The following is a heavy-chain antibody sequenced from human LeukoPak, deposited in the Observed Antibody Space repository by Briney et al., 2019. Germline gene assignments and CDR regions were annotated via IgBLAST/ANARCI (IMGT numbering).Heavy chain of an antibody. V-gene: IGHV3-23*01. D-gene: IGHD3-9*01. CDR1: GFTFSSYA. CDR3: AKDPVDILTGYYPVRWFDP. Sequence: GGSQRLSCAASGFTFSSYAMSWVRQAPGKGLEWVSAISGSGGSTYYADSVKGRFTISRDNSKNTLYLQMNSLRAEDTAVYCCAKDPVDILTGYYPVRWFDPWGQGTLVTVSS. J-gene: IGHJ5*02. CDR2: ISGSGGST.